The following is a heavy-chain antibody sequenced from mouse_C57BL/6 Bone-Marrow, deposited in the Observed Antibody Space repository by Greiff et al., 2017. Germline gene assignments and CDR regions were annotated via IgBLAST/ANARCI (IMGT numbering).Heavy chain of an antibody. D-gene: IGHD1-1*01. V-gene: IGHV5-16*01. Sequence: EVNVVESEGGLVQPGSSMKLSCTASGFTFSDYYMAWVRQVPEKGLEWVANINYDGSSTYYLDSLKSRFIISRDNAKNILYLQMSSLKSEDTATYYCAREGILRFYFDYWGQGTTLTVSS. CDR2: INYDGSST. J-gene: IGHJ2*01. CDR1: GFTFSDYY. CDR3: AREGILRFYFDY.